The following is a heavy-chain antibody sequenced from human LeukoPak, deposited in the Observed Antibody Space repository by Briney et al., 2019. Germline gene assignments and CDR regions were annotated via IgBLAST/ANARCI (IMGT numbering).Heavy chain of an antibody. V-gene: IGHV4-31*03. Sequence: SQTLSLTCTVSGGSISSGGYYWSWIRQHPGKGLEWIGYIYYSGSTYYNPSLKSRVTISVDTSKNQFSLKLSSVTAADTAVYYCARDKVVGATRAFDTWGQGTMVTVSS. J-gene: IGHJ3*02. CDR2: IYYSGST. D-gene: IGHD1-26*01. CDR3: ARDKVVGATRAFDT. CDR1: GGSISSGGYY.